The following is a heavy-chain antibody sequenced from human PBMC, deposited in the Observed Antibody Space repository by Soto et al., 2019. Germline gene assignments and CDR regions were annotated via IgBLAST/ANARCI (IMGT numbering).Heavy chain of an antibody. Sequence: ASVKVSCKASGGTFSSYAISWVRQAPGQGLEWMGGIIPIFGTANYAQKFQGRVTITADGSTSTAYMELSSLRSEDTAVYYCARLRTRAWARKYYFDYWGQGTLVTVSS. CDR3: ARLRTRAWARKYYFDY. CDR1: GGTFSSYA. CDR2: IIPIFGTA. J-gene: IGHJ4*02. V-gene: IGHV1-69*13. D-gene: IGHD3-10*01.